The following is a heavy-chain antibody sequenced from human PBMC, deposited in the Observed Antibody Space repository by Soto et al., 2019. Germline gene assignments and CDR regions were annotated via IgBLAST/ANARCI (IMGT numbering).Heavy chain of an antibody. Sequence: GGSLRLSCAASGFTVSSNYMSWVRQAPGKGLEWVSVIYSGGSTYYADSVKGRFTISRDNSKNTLYLQMNSLRAEDTAVYYCATEYGSASLGAFDIWGQGTMVTVSS. D-gene: IGHD3-10*01. CDR1: GFTVSSNY. V-gene: IGHV3-53*01. J-gene: IGHJ3*02. CDR2: IYSGGST. CDR3: ATEYGSASLGAFDI.